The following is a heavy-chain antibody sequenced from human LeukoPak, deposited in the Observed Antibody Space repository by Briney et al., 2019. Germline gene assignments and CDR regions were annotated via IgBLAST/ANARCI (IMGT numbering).Heavy chain of an antibody. Sequence: SVKVSCKASGGTFSSYTISWVRQAPGQGLEWMGRTIPILGIANYAQKFQGRVTITADKSTSTAYMELSSLRSEDTAVYYCATLRPELEEGIGYWGQGTLVTVSS. CDR3: ATLRPELEEGIGY. V-gene: IGHV1-69*02. CDR2: TIPILGIA. D-gene: IGHD1-1*01. CDR1: GGTFSSYT. J-gene: IGHJ4*02.